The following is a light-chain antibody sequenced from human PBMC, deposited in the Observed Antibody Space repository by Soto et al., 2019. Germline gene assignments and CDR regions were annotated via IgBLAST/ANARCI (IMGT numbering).Light chain of an antibody. Sequence: EVVLTQSPGTLSLSPGERVTLSCRASQSVTSNFLTWSQHKPGQAPRVLIYGASRRATGIPDRFSGSGSEPAFTLTISRLEPEDFAVYYCHQYDYSSGYTFGQGTKLEIK. V-gene: IGKV3-20*01. CDR2: GAS. J-gene: IGKJ2*01. CDR3: HQYDYSSGYT. CDR1: QSVTSNF.